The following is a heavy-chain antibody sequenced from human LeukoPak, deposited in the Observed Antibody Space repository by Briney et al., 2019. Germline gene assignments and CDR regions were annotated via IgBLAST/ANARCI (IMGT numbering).Heavy chain of an antibody. Sequence: GQSLKISCRGSGYKFTIYWIGCVRQMPGKGLEWMGIIYPVDSDTRYSPSFQGQVTMSVDKSISTAYLQWSSLKASDTAMYYCVRGGSSYYFDYWGQGTLVTVSS. CDR2: IYPVDSDT. D-gene: IGHD3-16*01. V-gene: IGHV5-51*01. CDR3: VRGGSSYYFDY. CDR1: GYKFTIYW. J-gene: IGHJ4*02.